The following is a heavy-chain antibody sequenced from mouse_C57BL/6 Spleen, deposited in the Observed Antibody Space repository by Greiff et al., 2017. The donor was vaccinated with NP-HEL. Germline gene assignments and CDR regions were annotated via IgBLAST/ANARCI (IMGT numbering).Heavy chain of an antibody. J-gene: IGHJ4*01. CDR3: ARHETTGTRYYAMDY. V-gene: IGHV5-6*01. CDR2: ISSGGSYN. Sequence: EVQVVESGGDLVKPGGSLKLSCAASGFTFSSYGMSWVRQTPDKRLEWVATISSGGSYNYYPDRVKGRFTLPRDNANNTMYLQMSSLTSKDTAMYDCARHETTGTRYYAMDYWGQGTSVTVSS. D-gene: IGHD4-1*01. CDR1: GFTFSSYG.